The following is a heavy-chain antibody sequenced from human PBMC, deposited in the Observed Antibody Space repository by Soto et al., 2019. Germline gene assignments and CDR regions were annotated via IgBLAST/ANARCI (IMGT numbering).Heavy chain of an antibody. V-gene: IGHV3-72*01. CDR1: GFTFSDHY. CDR2: IRNKVNSYTT. CDR3: ARLLAYCGGDCYSFAFDI. J-gene: IGHJ3*02. D-gene: IGHD2-21*02. Sequence: EVQLVESGGGLVQPGGSLRLSCAASGFTFSDHYMEWVRQAPGTRLEWVGRIRNKVNSYTTDYAASVKGRFTISRDGLKKSLYLPNNRLKTEDTAVYYCARLLAYCGGDCYSFAFDIWGQGTMVTVSS.